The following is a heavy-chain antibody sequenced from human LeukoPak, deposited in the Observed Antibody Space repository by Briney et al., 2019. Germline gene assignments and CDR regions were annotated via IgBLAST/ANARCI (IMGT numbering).Heavy chain of an antibody. CDR2: TYYSGST. D-gene: IGHD4-17*01. Sequence: PSQTLSLTCTVSGGSISSGDYYWSWIRQPPGKGLEWIGYTYYSGSTYYNPSLKSRVTISVDTSKNQFSLKLSSETAADTAVYYCARDRPVTTHAFDIWGQGTMVTVSS. CDR1: GGSISSGDYY. CDR3: ARDRPVTTHAFDI. V-gene: IGHV4-30-4*08. J-gene: IGHJ3*02.